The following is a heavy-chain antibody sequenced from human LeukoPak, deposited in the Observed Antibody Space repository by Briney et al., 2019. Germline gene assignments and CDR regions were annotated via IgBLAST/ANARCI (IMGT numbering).Heavy chain of an antibody. CDR1: GFTFSSNA. Sequence: PGGSLRLSCAASGFTFSSNAMTWVSQAPGKGLEWVPTIRGNGDRTHYADSVTGRFTISRDNSKNTLYLQMNSLRGEDSAIYYCAKGQELDDGVFDSWGQGTLVTVSS. CDR3: AKGQELDDGVFDS. CDR2: IRGNGDRT. D-gene: IGHD1-1*01. V-gene: IGHV3-23*01. J-gene: IGHJ4*02.